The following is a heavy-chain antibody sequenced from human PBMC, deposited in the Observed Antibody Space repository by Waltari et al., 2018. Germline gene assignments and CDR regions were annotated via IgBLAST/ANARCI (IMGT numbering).Heavy chain of an antibody. V-gene: IGHV3-30*04. D-gene: IGHD3-10*01. J-gene: IGHJ6*03. CDR2: ISYDGKNT. Sequence: QGQLVESGGGVVQPGRSLRLRCADSGSTFTSHAYYWVRRAPGKVLQWVAVISYDGKNTYYANSVRGRFTISRDNSKNTIYLQMNSLRIEDTAVYYCARNGDRRYHYSYMDVWGKGTTVTVSS. CDR3: ARNGDRRYHYSYMDV. CDR1: GSTFTSHA.